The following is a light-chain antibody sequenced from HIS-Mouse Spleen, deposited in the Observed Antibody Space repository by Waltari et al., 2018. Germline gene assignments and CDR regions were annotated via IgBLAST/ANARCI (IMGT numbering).Light chain of an antibody. Sequence: ELVMTQAPATLSASTGESATLPCRASQSVSSNLAWYQQKPGQAPRLLIYGASTRATGIPARFSGSGSGTEFTLTISSLQSEDFAVYYCQQYNNWWTFGQGTKVEIK. CDR1: QSVSSN. CDR3: QQYNNWWT. V-gene: IGKV3-15*01. CDR2: GAS. J-gene: IGKJ1*01.